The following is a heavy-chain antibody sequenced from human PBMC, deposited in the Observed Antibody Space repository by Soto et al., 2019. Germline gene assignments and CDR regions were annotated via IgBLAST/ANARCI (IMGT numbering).Heavy chain of an antibody. V-gene: IGHV6-1*01. CDR1: GDRVSSNSAA. CDR2: TYYRSKWYN. D-gene: IGHD6-19*01. J-gene: IGHJ6*02. Sequence: QSQTLSLTCAISGDRVSSNSAAWNWIRQSPSRGLEWLGRTYYRSKWYNDYAVSVKSRITINPDTSKNQFSLQLNSVTPEDKAVYYCARSSAVGGPPRIAVAGTWYYYYGMDVWGQGTTVTVSS. CDR3: ARSSAVGGPPRIAVAGTWYYYYGMDV.